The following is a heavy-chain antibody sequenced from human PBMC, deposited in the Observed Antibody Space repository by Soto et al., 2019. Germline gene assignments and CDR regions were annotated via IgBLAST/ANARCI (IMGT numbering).Heavy chain of an antibody. J-gene: IGHJ6*02. CDR2: VSYDGSNK. CDR3: ARERALYCSSTSCHNEGYGMDV. V-gene: IGHV3-30-3*01. CDR1: GFTFSSYA. D-gene: IGHD2-2*01. Sequence: PGGSLRLSCAASGFTFSSYAMHWVRQAPGKGLEWVAVVSYDGSNKYYADSVKGRFTISRDNSKNTLYLQMNSLRAEDTAVYYCARERALYCSSTSCHNEGYGMDVWGQGTTVTVSS.